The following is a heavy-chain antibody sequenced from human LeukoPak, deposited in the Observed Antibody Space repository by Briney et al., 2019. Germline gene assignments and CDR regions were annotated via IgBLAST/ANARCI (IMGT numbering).Heavy chain of an antibody. CDR3: AVPSIVATKTGN. CDR2: INPSGGST. Sequence: GASVKVSCKASGYTFTSYYMHWVRQAPGQGVEWMGIINPSGGSTSYAQKFQGRVTMTRDTSTSTVYMELSSLRSEDTAVYYCAVPSIVATKTGNWGQGTLVTVSS. J-gene: IGHJ4*02. V-gene: IGHV1-46*01. CDR1: GYTFTSYY. D-gene: IGHD5-12*01.